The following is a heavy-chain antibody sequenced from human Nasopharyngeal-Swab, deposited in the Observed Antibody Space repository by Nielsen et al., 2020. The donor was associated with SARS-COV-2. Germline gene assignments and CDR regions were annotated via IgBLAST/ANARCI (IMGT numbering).Heavy chain of an antibody. CDR2: IYYSGST. CDR3: ARQLVGATGYDY. CDR1: GGSISSGGYY. V-gene: IGHV4-31*03. Sequence: SETLSLTCTVSGGSISSGGYYWSWIRQHPGKGLEWIGYIYYSGSTYYNPSLKSRVTISVDTSKNQFSLKLSSVAAADTAVYYCARQLVGATGYDYWGQGTLVTVSS. J-gene: IGHJ4*02. D-gene: IGHD1-26*01.